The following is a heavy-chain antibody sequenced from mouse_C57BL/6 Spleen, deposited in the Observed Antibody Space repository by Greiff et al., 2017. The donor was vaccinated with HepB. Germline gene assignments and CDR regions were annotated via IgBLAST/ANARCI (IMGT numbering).Heavy chain of an antibody. V-gene: IGHV1-64*01. J-gene: IGHJ1*03. CDR2: IHPNSGST. CDR1: GYTFISYW. CDR3: ARSDYDGYYGGYFDV. D-gene: IGHD2-3*01. Sequence: QVQLQQPGAELVKPGASVKLSCKASGYTFISYWMHWVKQRPGQGLEWIGMIHPNSGSTNYNEKFKSKATLTVDKSSSTAYMQLSSLTSEDSAVYYYARSDYDGYYGGYFDVWGTGTTVTVSS.